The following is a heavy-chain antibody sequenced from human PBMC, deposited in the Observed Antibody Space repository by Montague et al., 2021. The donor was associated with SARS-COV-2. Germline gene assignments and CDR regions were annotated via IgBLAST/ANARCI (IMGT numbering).Heavy chain of an antibody. CDR3: AREAQLPNYYGMGV. Sequence: SLRLSCAASGFTFSSYGMHWVRQAPGKGLEWVAVIWYDGSNKYYADSVKGRFTISRDNSKNTLYLQMNSLRAEDTAVYHCAREAQLPNYYGMGVWGQGTTVTVSS. CDR1: GFTFSSYG. J-gene: IGHJ6*02. V-gene: IGHV3-33*08. CDR2: IWYDGSNK. D-gene: IGHD6-6*01.